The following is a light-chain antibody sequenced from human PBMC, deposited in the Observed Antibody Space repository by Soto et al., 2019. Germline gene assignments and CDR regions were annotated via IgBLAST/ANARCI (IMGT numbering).Light chain of an antibody. CDR1: PGIANF. CDR3: QQLNSFPIP. J-gene: IGKJ3*01. V-gene: IGKV1-9*01. CDR2: GAF. Sequence: IQLTQSPSSLSASVGDRVTISCRASPGIANFLAWYQQKPGKAPKLLIYGAFTLQSGVPSRFSGSGSWTDFTLTISSLQPEDFATYYCQQLNSFPIPFGPGTKVDI.